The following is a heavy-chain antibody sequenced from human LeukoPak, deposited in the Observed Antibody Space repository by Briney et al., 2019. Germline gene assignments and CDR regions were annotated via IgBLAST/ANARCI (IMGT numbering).Heavy chain of an antibody. J-gene: IGHJ4*02. CDR2: IIPIFGTA. CDR1: GGTFSSYA. CDR3: ARDLELERYRWNYFES. V-gene: IGHV1-69*13. Sequence: SVKVSCKASGGTFSSYAISWVRQAPGQGLEWMGGIIPIFGTANYAQKFQGRVTITADESTSTAYMELSSLRSEDTAVYYCARDLELERYRWNYFESWGQGTLVTVYS. D-gene: IGHD1-1*01.